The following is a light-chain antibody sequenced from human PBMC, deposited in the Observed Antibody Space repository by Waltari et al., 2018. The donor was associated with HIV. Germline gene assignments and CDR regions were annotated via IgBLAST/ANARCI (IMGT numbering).Light chain of an antibody. CDR3: QQYYSLPPT. Sequence: DIVITQSPDSLAVSLGETVSINCKSSRTVLYHSDNKKYLAWYQQKPGPAPRVLISWASTRAVMVPSSIPALGVPERFSGSGSGTNFTLTISGLQEDDVAIYYCQQYYSLPPTFGGGTRVERK. CDR2: WAS. V-gene: IGKV4-1*01. J-gene: IGKJ4*01. CDR1: RTVLYHSDNKKY.